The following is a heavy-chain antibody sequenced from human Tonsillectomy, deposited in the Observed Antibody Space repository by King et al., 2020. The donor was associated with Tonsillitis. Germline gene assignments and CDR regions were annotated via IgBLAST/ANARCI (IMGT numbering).Heavy chain of an antibody. CDR2: ISGSGGST. J-gene: IGHJ6*02. Sequence: VQLVESGGGLVQPGGSLRLSCAASGFTFSSYAMSGVRQAPGKGLEWVSAISGSGGSTYYSDSVKGRFTISRDKSKNPLYLQMNSLRAEATAVYYCAKTTRLEDYHYGMDVWGQGTTVTVSS. V-gene: IGHV3-23*04. CDR3: AKTTRLEDYHYGMDV. CDR1: GFTFSSYA. D-gene: IGHD1-1*01.